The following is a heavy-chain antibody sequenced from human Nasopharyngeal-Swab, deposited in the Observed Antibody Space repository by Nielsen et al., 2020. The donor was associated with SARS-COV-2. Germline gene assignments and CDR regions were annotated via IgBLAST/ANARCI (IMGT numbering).Heavy chain of an antibody. CDR2: IYNDGRRT. D-gene: IGHD3-10*01. Sequence: GGSLRLSCAASAFTFSTYTMSWVRQAPGKGLEWLSYIYNDGRRTFYADSVKGRFTISRDNSKNTLYLQMNSLRTEDTAVYYWAKGGAFGEIGYWGQGTLVNVSS. CDR3: AKGGAFGEIGY. V-gene: IGHV3-23*03. J-gene: IGHJ4*02. CDR1: AFTFSTYT.